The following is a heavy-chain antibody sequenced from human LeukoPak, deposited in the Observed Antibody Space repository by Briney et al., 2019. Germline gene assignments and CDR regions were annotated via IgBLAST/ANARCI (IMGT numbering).Heavy chain of an antibody. V-gene: IGHV3-15*01. CDR3: ANFRWLQSYYFDY. J-gene: IGHJ4*02. CDR1: GFTFSNAW. CDR2: IKSKTDGGTT. D-gene: IGHD5-24*01. Sequence: GGSLRLSCAASGFTFSNAWMSWVRQAPGKGREWVGRIKSKTDGGTTDYAATVKGRFTISRDDSKNTLYLQMNSLKTEDTAVYYCANFRWLQSYYFDYWGQGTLVTVSS.